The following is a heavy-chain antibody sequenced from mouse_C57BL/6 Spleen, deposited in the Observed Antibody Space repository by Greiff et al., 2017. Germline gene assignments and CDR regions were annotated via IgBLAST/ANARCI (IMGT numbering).Heavy chain of an antibody. J-gene: IGHJ4*01. CDR1: GYTFTSYW. CDR3: ARGVAYGSSYGYAMDY. Sequence: VQLKQPGAELVKPGASVKMSCKASGYTFTSYWITWVKQRPGQGLEWIGDIYPGSGSTNYNEKFKSKATLTVDTSSSTAYMQLSSLTSEDSAVYYCARGVAYGSSYGYAMDYWGQGTSVTASS. V-gene: IGHV1-55*01. D-gene: IGHD1-1*01. CDR2: IYPGSGST.